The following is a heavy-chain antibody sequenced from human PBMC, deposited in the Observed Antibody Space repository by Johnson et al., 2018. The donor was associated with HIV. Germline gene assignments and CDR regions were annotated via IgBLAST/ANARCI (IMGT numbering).Heavy chain of an antibody. D-gene: IGHD3-22*01. CDR3: AKAAKIVVVIAAIDM. CDR1: GFTFDDYA. V-gene: IGHV3-9*01. J-gene: IGHJ3*02. Sequence: VQLVESGGGLVQPGGSLRLSCAASGFTFDDYAMHWVRQAPGKGLEWVSGISWNSGSIGYADSVKGRFTISRDNAKRSLFLQMNSLRAEDTALYYCAKAAKIVVVIAAIDMWGQGTKVTVSS. CDR2: ISWNSGSI.